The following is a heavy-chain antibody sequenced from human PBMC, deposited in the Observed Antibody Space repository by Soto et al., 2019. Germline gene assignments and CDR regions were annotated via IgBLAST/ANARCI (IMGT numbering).Heavy chain of an antibody. CDR2: ISYDGSNK. CDR3: ARKSIAARPGYFQH. D-gene: IGHD6-6*01. CDR1: GFTFSSYA. Sequence: QVQLVESGGGLVQPGRSLRLSCAASGFTFSSYAMHWVRQAPGKGLEWVAVISYDGSNKYYADSVKGRFTISRDNSKNTLYLQMNSLRAEDTAVYYCARKSIAARPGYFQHWGQGTLVTVSS. V-gene: IGHV3-30-3*01. J-gene: IGHJ1*01.